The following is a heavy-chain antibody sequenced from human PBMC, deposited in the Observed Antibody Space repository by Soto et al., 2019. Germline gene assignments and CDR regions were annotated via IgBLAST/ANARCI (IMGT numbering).Heavy chain of an antibody. D-gene: IGHD5-12*01. CDR2: IIPIFGTA. Sequence: ASVKVSCKASGGTFSSYAISWVRQAPGQGLEWMGGIIPIFGTANYAQKFQGRVTITADESTSTAYMELSSLRSEDTAVYYCARDSGYGDPGGWFDPWGQGTLVTVSS. J-gene: IGHJ5*02. CDR1: GGTFSSYA. CDR3: ARDSGYGDPGGWFDP. V-gene: IGHV1-69*13.